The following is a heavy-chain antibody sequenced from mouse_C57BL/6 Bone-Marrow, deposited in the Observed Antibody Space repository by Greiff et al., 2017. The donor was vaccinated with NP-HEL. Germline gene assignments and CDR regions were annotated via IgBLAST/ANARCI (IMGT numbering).Heavy chain of an antibody. CDR1: GYTFTSYW. J-gene: IGHJ3*01. Sequence: QVQLQQPGAELVKPGASVKLSCKASGYTFTSYWMQWVKQRPGQGLEWIGEIDPSDSYTNYNQKFKGKATLTVDTSSSTAYMQLSSLTSEDSAVYYCARVGYYDYDFAYWGQGTLVTVSA. D-gene: IGHD2-4*01. CDR3: ARVGYYDYDFAY. CDR2: IDPSDSYT. V-gene: IGHV1-50*01.